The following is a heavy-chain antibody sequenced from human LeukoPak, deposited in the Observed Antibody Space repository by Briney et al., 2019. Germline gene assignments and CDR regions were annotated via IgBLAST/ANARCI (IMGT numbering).Heavy chain of an antibody. CDR1: GFTFSSYS. D-gene: IGHD3-22*01. Sequence: GGSLRLSCAASGFTFSSYSMNWVRQAPGKGLEWVSYISSSSSTIYYADSVKGRFTISGDNAKNSLYLQMNSLRDEDTAVYYCARDVRPRSDYYDSSGAGSEYFQHWGQGTLVTVSS. J-gene: IGHJ1*01. CDR3: ARDVRPRSDYYDSSGAGSEYFQH. V-gene: IGHV3-48*02. CDR2: ISSSSSTI.